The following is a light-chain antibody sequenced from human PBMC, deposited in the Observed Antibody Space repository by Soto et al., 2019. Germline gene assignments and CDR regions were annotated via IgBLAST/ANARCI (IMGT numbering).Light chain of an antibody. J-gene: IGKJ4*01. CDR2: ASS. Sequence: IQMTQSPSTLSGSVGDRVTITCRASQNIGNYLHWYQQRPGEGPKLLIYASSILQSGVPSRFSGSGSGTDFTLTITSLQPEDFAIYYCLQDYTYPRTFGGGTKVDIK. CDR1: QNIGNY. CDR3: LQDYTYPRT. V-gene: IGKV1-6*01.